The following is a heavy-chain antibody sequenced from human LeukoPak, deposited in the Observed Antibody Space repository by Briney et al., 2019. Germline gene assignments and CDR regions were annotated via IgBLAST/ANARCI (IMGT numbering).Heavy chain of an antibody. D-gene: IGHD3-3*01. V-gene: IGHV1-69*13. CDR1: GGTFSSYA. J-gene: IGHJ5*02. CDR2: IIPIFGTA. Sequence: SVKVSCKASGGTFSSYAISWVRQAPGQGLEWMGGIIPIFGTANYAQKFQGRVTITADESTSTAYMELSSLRSEDTAVYYCARSRDGNYDFWSGQGSNWFDPWGQGTLVTVSS. CDR3: ARSRDGNYDFWSGQGSNWFDP.